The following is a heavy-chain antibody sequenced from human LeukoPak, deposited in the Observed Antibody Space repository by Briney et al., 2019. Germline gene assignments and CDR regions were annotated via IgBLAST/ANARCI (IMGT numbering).Heavy chain of an antibody. Sequence: ASVKVSCKASGYTFTGYYMRWVRQAPGQGLEWMGWINPNSGGTNYAQKFQGRVTMTRDTSISTAYMELSRLRSDYTAVYYCASPYSSSWYGFDYWGQGTLVTVSS. J-gene: IGHJ4*02. CDR3: ASPYSSSWYGFDY. V-gene: IGHV1-2*02. D-gene: IGHD6-13*01. CDR2: INPNSGGT. CDR1: GYTFTGYY.